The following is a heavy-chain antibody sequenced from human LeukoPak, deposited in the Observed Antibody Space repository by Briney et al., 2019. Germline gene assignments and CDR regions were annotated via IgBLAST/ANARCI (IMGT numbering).Heavy chain of an antibody. V-gene: IGHV6-1*01. CDR3: SLARSEYHYGMDV. J-gene: IGHJ6*02. CDR2: TYYRSKWYY. CDR1: GDSVSSISVA. Sequence: SQTLSLTCAISGDSVSSISVAWNWIRQSPSRGLEWLGRTYYRSKWYYEYAVSVKSRINISPDTSKNQFSLQLTSVTREDTAVYYCSLARSEYHYGMDVWGQGTTVTVSS.